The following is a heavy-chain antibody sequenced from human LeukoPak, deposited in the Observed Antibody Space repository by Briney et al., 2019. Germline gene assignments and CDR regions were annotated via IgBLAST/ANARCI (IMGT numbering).Heavy chain of an antibody. CDR1: GGSFSGYY. V-gene: IGHV4-34*01. CDR3: ARHHSSSWYAGARGWFDP. J-gene: IGHJ5*02. CDR2: INHSGST. Sequence: SETLSLTCAVYGGSFSGYYWSWIRQPPGKGLEWIGEINHSGSTNYNPSLKSRVTISVDTSKNQFSLKLSSVTAADTAVYYCARHHSSSWYAGARGWFDPWGQGTLVTVSS. D-gene: IGHD6-13*01.